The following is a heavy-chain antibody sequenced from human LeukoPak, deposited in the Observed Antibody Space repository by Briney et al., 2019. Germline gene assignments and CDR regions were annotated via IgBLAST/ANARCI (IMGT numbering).Heavy chain of an antibody. V-gene: IGHV4-59*01. Sequence: SETLSLTCTVSGGSISSYYWSWIRQPPGKGLEGVGYIYYSGSTNYNPSLKSRVTISVDTSKNQFSLKLSYVTAADTAVYYCARAGSSWGNYYYYYYMDVWGKGTTVTVSS. J-gene: IGHJ6*03. CDR1: GGSISSYY. CDR3: ARAGSSWGNYYYYYYMDV. CDR2: IYYSGST. D-gene: IGHD6-13*01.